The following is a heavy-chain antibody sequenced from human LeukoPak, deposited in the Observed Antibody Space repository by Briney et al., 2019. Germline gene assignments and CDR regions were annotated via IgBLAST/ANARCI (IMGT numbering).Heavy chain of an antibody. D-gene: IGHD6-19*01. V-gene: IGHV1-18*01. CDR2: ISPYNGNT. J-gene: IGHJ4*02. Sequence: ASVKVSCKASGYTFTTYGISWVRQAPGQGLEWMGWISPYNGNTNYAQKFQGRVTMTTDTSTSTAYMDMRNLRSDDTAVYYCARDLSIAVAGTVGYWGQGTLVTVSS. CDR1: GYTFTTYG. CDR3: ARDLSIAVAGTVGY.